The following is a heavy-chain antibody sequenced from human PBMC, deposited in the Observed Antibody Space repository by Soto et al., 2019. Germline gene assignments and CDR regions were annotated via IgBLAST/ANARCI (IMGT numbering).Heavy chain of an antibody. CDR2: ISYDGSNK. J-gene: IGHJ6*02. CDR1: GFTFSSYA. V-gene: IGHV3-30-3*01. CDR3: ARTYSSSGYYYGMDV. D-gene: IGHD6-6*01. Sequence: GGSLRLSCAASGFTFSSYAMHWVRQAPGKGLEWVAVISYDGSNKYYADSVKGRFTISRDNSKNTLYLQMNSLRAEDTAVYYCARTYSSSGYYYGMDVWGQGTTVTVSS.